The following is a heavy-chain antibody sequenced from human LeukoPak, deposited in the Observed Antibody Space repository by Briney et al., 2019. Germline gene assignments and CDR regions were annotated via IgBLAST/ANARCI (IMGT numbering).Heavy chain of an antibody. CDR2: IWYDGSNK. V-gene: IGHV3-33*01. D-gene: IGHD6-13*01. CDR3: ARDLYSSSWYFDY. CDR1: GFTFSSYG. Sequence: GGSLRLSCAAPGFTFSSYGMHWVRQAPGKGLEWVAVIWYDGSNKYYADSVKGRFTISRDNSKNTLYLQMNSLRAEDTAVYYCARDLYSSSWYFDYWGQGTLVTVSS. J-gene: IGHJ4*02.